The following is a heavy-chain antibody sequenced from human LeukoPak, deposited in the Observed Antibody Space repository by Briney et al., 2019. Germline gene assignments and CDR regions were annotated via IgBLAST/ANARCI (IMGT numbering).Heavy chain of an antibody. D-gene: IGHD4-23*01. CDR3: TRMYGGSFPNAFDI. Sequence: KPSETLSLTCTVSGYSISSGYYWGWIRQPAGKGLEWIGNIYHTGSTYYNPSLKSHLTISVDTSNNQFSLKLSSVTAADTAVYYCTRMYGGSFPNAFDIWGHGTMVTVSS. CDR2: IYHTGST. CDR1: GYSISSGYY. V-gene: IGHV4-38-2*02. J-gene: IGHJ3*02.